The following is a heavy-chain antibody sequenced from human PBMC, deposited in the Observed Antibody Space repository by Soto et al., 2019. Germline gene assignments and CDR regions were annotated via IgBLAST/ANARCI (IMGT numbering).Heavy chain of an antibody. CDR1: GGSISRSSYY. D-gene: IGHD6-19*01. V-gene: IGHV4-39*01. Sequence: QLQLQESGPGLVKPSETLSLTCTVSGGSISRSSYYWGWIRQPPGKGLEWIGRIYYSGSTYYNPSLNTRVTISVDTSKNQFSLKLSSVTAADTAVYYCAGPGEIAVAGGGLVYWGQGTLVTVSS. J-gene: IGHJ4*02. CDR2: IYYSGST. CDR3: AGPGEIAVAGGGLVY.